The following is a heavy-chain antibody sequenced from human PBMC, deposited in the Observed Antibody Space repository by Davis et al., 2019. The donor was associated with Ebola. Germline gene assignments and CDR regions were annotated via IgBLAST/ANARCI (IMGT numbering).Heavy chain of an antibody. Sequence: LSLTCTVSGGSITGYYWSWIRQPPGKGLEWVSGISWNSESIVYADSVKGRFTISRDNAKNSLYLQMNSLRGEDTALYYCAKGRTIPLALDFWGQGTLVTVSS. CDR3: AKGRTIPLALDF. J-gene: IGHJ4*02. D-gene: IGHD2-2*02. CDR2: ISWNSESI. V-gene: IGHV3-9*01. CDR1: GGSITGYY.